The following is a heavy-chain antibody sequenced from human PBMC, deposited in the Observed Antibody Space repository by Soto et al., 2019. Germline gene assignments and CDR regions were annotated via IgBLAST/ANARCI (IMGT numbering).Heavy chain of an antibody. D-gene: IGHD1-1*01. J-gene: IGHJ6*02. CDR1: GFTFSSYA. Sequence: ESGGGVVQPGRSLRLSCAASGFTFSSYAMHWVRQAPGKGLEWVAVISYDGSNKYYADSVKGRFTISRDNSKNTLYLQMNSLRAEDTAVYYCARDRLRYNWNDCPYYYYGMDVWGQGTTVTVSS. CDR2: ISYDGSNK. CDR3: ARDRLRYNWNDCPYYYYGMDV. V-gene: IGHV3-30-3*01.